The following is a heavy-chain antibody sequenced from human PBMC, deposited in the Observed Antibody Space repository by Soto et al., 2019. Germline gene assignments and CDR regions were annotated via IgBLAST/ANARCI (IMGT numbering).Heavy chain of an antibody. J-gene: IGHJ4*02. CDR3: STEPLGSWSLRLVN. V-gene: IGHV3-15*01. CDR2: IKSTPDVGTT. CDR1: GFDFSDAW. D-gene: IGHD3-16*01. Sequence: PGGSLRLSCVGTGFDFSDAWMSCVRQTPCKGLEWIALIKSTPDVGTTHTAEPLKGRFTISRDDSKSTLHLQMTGVKSEDTGVYFCSTEPLGSWSLRLVNLAQGTQVTVSS.